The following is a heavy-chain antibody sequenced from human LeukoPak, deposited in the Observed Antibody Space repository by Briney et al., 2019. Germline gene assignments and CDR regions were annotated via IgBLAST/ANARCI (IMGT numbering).Heavy chain of an antibody. V-gene: IGHV1-2*02. D-gene: IGHD3-10*01. J-gene: IGHJ4*02. CDR1: GYTFTGYY. CDR3: ARDLKLSRLLWFGELLSKVAYYFDY. CDR2: INPNSGGT. Sequence: ASVKVSCKASGYTFTGYYMHWARQAPGQGLEWMGWINPNSGGTNYAQKFQGRVTMTRDTSISTAYMELSRLRSDDTAVYYCARDLKLSRLLWFGELLSKVAYYFDYWGQGTLVTVSS.